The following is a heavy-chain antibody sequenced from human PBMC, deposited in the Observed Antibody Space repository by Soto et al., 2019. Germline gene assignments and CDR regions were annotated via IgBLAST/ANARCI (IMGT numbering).Heavy chain of an antibody. CDR2: ISWNSGSI. Sequence: HPGGSLRLSCAAPGFTFDDYAMHWVRQAPGKGLEWVSGISWNSGSIDYADSVKGRFTISRDNAKNSLYLQMNSLRTEDTALYYCAKGGYNWNSYLHYWGQGTLVTVSS. CDR3: AKGGYNWNSYLHY. D-gene: IGHD1-7*01. J-gene: IGHJ4*02. V-gene: IGHV3-9*01. CDR1: GFTFDDYA.